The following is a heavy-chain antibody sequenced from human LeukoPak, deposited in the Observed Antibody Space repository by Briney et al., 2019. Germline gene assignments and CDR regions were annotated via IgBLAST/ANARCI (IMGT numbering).Heavy chain of an antibody. D-gene: IGHD2-15*01. CDR3: AREVVVADDNWFDP. V-gene: IGHV4-34*01. Sequence: SETLSLTCAVYGGSFSGYYWSWIRQPPGKGLEWIGEINHSGSTNYNPSLKSRVTISVDTSKNQFYLKLSSVTAADTAVYYCAREVVVADDNWFDPWGQGNLVTVSS. J-gene: IGHJ5*02. CDR1: GGSFSGYY. CDR2: INHSGST.